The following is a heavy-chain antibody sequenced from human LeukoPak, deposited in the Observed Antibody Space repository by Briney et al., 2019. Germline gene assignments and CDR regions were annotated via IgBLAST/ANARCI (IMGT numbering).Heavy chain of an antibody. V-gene: IGHV1-18*04. D-gene: IGHD6-19*01. J-gene: IGHJ6*03. Sequence: ASVKVSCKASGYTFTSYYMHWVRQAPGQGLEWMGWISAYNGNTNYAQKLQGRVTMTTDTSTSTAYMELRSLRSDDTAVYYCARHSIAVAGNYYYYMDVWGKGTTVTVSS. CDR3: ARHSIAVAGNYYYYMDV. CDR1: GYTFTSYY. CDR2: ISAYNGNT.